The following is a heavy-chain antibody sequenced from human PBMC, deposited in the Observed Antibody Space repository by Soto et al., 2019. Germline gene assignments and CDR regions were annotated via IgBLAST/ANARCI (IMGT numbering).Heavy chain of an antibody. CDR1: GDSISSDYY. D-gene: IGHD6-19*01. V-gene: IGHV4-38-2*01. CDR2: IYQSGST. CDR3: ARGKTVAATAY. J-gene: IGHJ4*02. Sequence: QVQLQESGPGLVKPSETLSLTCAVSGDSISSDYYWGWIRQPPGKGLEWIGSIYQSGSTYYNPPLKSRVTISIDTSKTPFSLELSSVTAAGTAMYYCARGKTVAATAYWGQGALVTVSS.